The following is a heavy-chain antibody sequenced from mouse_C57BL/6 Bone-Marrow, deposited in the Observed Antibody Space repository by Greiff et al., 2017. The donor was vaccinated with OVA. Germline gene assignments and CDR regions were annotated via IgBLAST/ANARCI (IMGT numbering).Heavy chain of an antibody. J-gene: IGHJ1*03. CDR2: IRNKANGYTT. V-gene: IGHV7-3*01. D-gene: IGHD1-1*01. CDR3: ARSLLLRYWYFDV. CDR1: GFTFTDYY. Sequence: EVQVVESGGGLVQPGGSLSLSCAASGFTFTDYYMSWVRQPPGKALEWLGFIRNKANGYTTEYSASVKGRFTISRDNSQSILYLQMNALRAEDSATYYCARSLLLRYWYFDVWGTGTTVTVSS.